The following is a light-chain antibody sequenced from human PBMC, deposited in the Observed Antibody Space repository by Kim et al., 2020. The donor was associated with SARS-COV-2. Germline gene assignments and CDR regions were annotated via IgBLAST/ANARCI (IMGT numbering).Light chain of an antibody. CDR1: QSINVY. CDR3: QQTYSTPYT. J-gene: IGKJ2*01. Sequence: ASVGDRVTITCRASQSINVYLNWYQQNPGQAPNLLLYVASTLQSGVPSRFIGSGSGTDFTLTITSLQPEDFATYYCQQTYSTPYTFGQGTKVDIK. V-gene: IGKV1-39*01. CDR2: VAS.